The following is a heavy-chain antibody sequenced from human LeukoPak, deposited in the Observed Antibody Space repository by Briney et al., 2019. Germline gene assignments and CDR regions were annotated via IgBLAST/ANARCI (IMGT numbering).Heavy chain of an antibody. CDR1: GGSISSCGYY. V-gene: IGHV4-31*03. D-gene: IGHD4-17*01. CDR2: IYYSGST. Sequence: SQTLSLTCTVSGGSISSCGYYWSWIRQHPGKGLEWIGYIYYSGSTYYNPSLKSRVTISVDTSKNQFSLKLSPVTAADTAVYYCARGRGVTTTYWGQGTLVTVSS. J-gene: IGHJ4*02. CDR3: ARGRGVTTTY.